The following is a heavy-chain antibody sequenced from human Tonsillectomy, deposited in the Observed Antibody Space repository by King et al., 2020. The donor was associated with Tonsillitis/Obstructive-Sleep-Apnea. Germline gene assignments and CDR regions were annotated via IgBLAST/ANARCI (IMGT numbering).Heavy chain of an antibody. CDR1: GFTFSRYW. CDR3: AREDYDILSGYSSFHY. V-gene: IGHV3-7*03. J-gene: IGHJ4*02. D-gene: IGHD3-9*01. Sequence: EVQLVESGGGLVLPGGSLRLSCAASGFTFSRYWMSWVRQAPGKGLEWVANIKQDGSEKYYVDSVKGRFTISRDNAKNSVYLQMNSLRAEDTAVYYCAREDYDILSGYSSFHYWGQGTLGTVSS. CDR2: IKQDGSEK.